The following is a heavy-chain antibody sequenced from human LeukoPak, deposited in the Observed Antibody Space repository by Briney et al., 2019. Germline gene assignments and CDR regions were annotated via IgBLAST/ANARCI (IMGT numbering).Heavy chain of an antibody. D-gene: IGHD3/OR15-3a*01. CDR1: GFTFNSYW. J-gene: IGHJ4*02. V-gene: IGHV3-7*01. CDR2: INQDGSEK. CDR3: ARDGRGPDY. Sequence: GGSLRLSCAASGFTFNSYWMSWVRQAPGKGLEWVANINQDGSEKYYVDSVKGRFTISRDNAKNSLYLQMNSLRAEDTAVYYCARDGRGPDYWGQGTLVTVSS.